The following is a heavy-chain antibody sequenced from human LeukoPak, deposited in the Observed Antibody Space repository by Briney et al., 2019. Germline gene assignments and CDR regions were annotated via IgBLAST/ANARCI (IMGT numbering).Heavy chain of an antibody. V-gene: IGHV1-69*06. D-gene: IGHD3-10*01. CDR1: GGTFSSYA. Sequence: GASVKVSCKASGGTFSSYAISWVRQAPGQGLEWMGGIIPIFGTANYAQKFQGRVMITADKSTSTAYMELSSLRSEDTAVYYCARGPGSGSYFFDYWGLGTLVTVSS. CDR3: ARGPGSGSYFFDY. CDR2: IIPIFGTA. J-gene: IGHJ4*02.